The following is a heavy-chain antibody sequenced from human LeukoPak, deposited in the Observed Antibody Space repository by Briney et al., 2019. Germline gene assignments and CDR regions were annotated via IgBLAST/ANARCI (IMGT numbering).Heavy chain of an antibody. V-gene: IGHV4-39*07. J-gene: IGHJ4*02. CDR2: IYHSGST. Sequence: RHSETLSLTCTVSGGSISSSSYYWGWIRQPPGKGLEWIGSIYHSGSTYYNPSLKSRVTISVDTSKNQFSLKLSSVTAADTAVYYCARDRGAAAGIFDYWGQGTLVTVSS. D-gene: IGHD6-13*01. CDR3: ARDRGAAAGIFDY. CDR1: GGSISSSSYY.